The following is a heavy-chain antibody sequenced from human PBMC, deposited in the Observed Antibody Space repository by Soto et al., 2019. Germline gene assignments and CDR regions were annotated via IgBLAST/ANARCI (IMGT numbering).Heavy chain of an antibody. J-gene: IGHJ5*02. V-gene: IGHV1-69*04. CDR3: AREFRVVAATYWFDP. Sequence: ASVKVSCKASGGTFSSYTISWVRQAPGQGLEWMGRIIPILGIANYAQKFQGRVTITADKSTSTAYMELSSLRSEDTAVYYCAREFRVVAATYWFDPWGQGTLVTVSS. CDR2: IIPILGIA. CDR1: GGTFSSYT. D-gene: IGHD2-15*01.